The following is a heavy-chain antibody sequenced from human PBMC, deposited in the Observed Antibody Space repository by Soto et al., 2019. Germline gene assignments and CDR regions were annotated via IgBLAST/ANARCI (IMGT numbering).Heavy chain of an antibody. J-gene: IGHJ4*02. CDR3: AKEGPITNWYFDY. CDR1: GFTFSSYG. Sequence: GSLRLSCAASGFTFSSYGMHWDRQAPGKGLEWVTVISYDGKVAYYADSVKGRFTISRDNSKNTLYLQMNSLRTEDTAMYYCAKEGPITNWYFDYWGQGTLVTVSS. V-gene: IGHV3-30*18. D-gene: IGHD1-1*01. CDR2: ISYDGKVA.